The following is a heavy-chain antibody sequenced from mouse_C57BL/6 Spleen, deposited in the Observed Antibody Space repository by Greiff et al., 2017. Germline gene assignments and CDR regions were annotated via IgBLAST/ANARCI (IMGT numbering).Heavy chain of an antibody. V-gene: IGHV10-1*01. CDR2: IRSKSNNYAT. J-gene: IGHJ4*01. CDR1: GFSFNTYA. Sequence: EVQLVESGGGLVQPKGSLKLSCAASGFSFNTYAMNWARQAPGKGLEWVARIRSKSNNYATYYADSVKDRFTISRDDSESMLYLQMNNLKTEDTAMYYCVRSFHAAMDYWGQGTSVTVSS. CDR3: VRSFHAAMDY.